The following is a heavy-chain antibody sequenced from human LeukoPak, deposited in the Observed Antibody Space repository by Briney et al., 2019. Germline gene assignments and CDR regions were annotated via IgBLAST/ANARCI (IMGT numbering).Heavy chain of an antibody. V-gene: IGHV4-39*01. CDR1: GGSISSSGYY. CDR3: ARHYGP. J-gene: IGHJ4*02. CDR2: VYYDGTT. D-gene: IGHD3-10*01. Sequence: NPSETLSLTCTVSGGSISSSGYYWGWVRQPPGRGLQWIGSVYYDGTTYYIPSLKSRVTISVDTSKNQFSLKLNSVTATDTAVYYCARHYGPWGQGTLVTVSS.